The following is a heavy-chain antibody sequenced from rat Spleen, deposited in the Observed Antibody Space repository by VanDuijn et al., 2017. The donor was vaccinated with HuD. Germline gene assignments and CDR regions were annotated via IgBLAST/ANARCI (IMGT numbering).Heavy chain of an antibody. V-gene: IGHV5S14*01. CDR3: AREWRYFFDY. Sequence: EVQLVESDGGLLQPGRSLKVSCAASGFTFSNYGMAWVRQTPTKGLEWVASISTGGGYTYYRDSVKGRFTISRDNAKNIQHLQMDSLRSEDTATYYCAREWRYFFDYWGQGVMVTVSS. D-gene: IGHD1-1*01. CDR2: ISTGGGYT. J-gene: IGHJ2*01. CDR1: GFTFSNYG.